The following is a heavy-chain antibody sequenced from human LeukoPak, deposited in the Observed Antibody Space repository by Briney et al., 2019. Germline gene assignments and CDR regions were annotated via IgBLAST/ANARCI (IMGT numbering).Heavy chain of an antibody. CDR2: IYYSGST. V-gene: IGHV4-59*01. J-gene: IGHJ3*02. CDR1: GGSISSYY. Sequence: SETLSLTCTVSGGSISSYYWSWIRQPPGKGLEWIGYIYYSGSTNYNPSLKSRVTISVDTSKNQFSLKLSSVTAADTAVYYCARDLGGSNDAFDTWGQGTMVTVSS. CDR3: ARDLGGSNDAFDT.